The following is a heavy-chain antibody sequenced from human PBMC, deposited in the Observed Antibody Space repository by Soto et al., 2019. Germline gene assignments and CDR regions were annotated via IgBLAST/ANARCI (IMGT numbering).Heavy chain of an antibody. CDR2: ISAYNGNT. V-gene: IGHV1-18*01. CDR1: AYTFTSYC. CDR3: ARDLGDGYYSDD. J-gene: IGHJ4*02. D-gene: IGHD3-3*01. Sequence: ASVKVSCKASAYTFTSYCISWVRQAPGQGLEWMGWISAYNGNTNYAQKLQGRVTMTTDTYTSTAYMELRSLRSDDTAVYYCARDLGDGYYSDDWGQGTLVTVSS.